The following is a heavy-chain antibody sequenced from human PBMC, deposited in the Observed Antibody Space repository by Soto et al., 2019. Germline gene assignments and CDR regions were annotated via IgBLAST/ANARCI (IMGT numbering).Heavy chain of an antibody. V-gene: IGHV1-2*04. Sequence: ASVKVSCKASGYTFTGYYMHWVRQAPGQGLEWMGWINPNSGGTNYAQKFQGWVTMTRDTSISTAYMELSRLRSDDTAVYYCARGGSVLRYFDWKFDPWGQGTLVTVSS. D-gene: IGHD3-9*01. CDR1: GYTFTGYY. CDR3: ARGGSVLRYFDWKFDP. J-gene: IGHJ5*02. CDR2: INPNSGGT.